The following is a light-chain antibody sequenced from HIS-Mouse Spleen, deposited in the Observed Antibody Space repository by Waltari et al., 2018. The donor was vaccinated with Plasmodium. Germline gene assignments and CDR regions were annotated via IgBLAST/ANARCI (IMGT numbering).Light chain of an antibody. Sequence: SYELTQPPSVSVSPGQTASITCHGDETGANTPCRYQQKPGQSPVLVRYQDSKLPSGIPERFSGSNSGNTATLTISGTQAMDEADYYCQAWDSSTVVFGGGTKLTVL. CDR1: ETGANT. J-gene: IGLJ2*01. CDR3: QAWDSSTVV. CDR2: QDS. V-gene: IGLV3-1*01.